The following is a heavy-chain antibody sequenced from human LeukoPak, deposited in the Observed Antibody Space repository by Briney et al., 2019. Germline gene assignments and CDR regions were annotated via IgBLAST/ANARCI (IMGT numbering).Heavy chain of an antibody. CDR2: IYYSGST. V-gene: IGHV4-31*03. CDR3: ARAGSSWYNWFDP. Sequence: SETLSLTCTVSGGSISSGHYWSWIRQHPGEGLEWIGHIYYSGSTFYNPSLKSRVTISPDTSKNQFSLKLSSVTAADTAVYYCARAGSSWYNWFDPWGQGTLVTVPS. CDR1: GGSISSGHY. J-gene: IGHJ5*02. D-gene: IGHD6-13*01.